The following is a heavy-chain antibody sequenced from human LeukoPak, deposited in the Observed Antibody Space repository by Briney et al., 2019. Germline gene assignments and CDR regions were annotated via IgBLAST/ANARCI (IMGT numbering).Heavy chain of an antibody. J-gene: IGHJ4*02. CDR2: INPNNGGT. V-gene: IGHV1-2*06. CDR3: ARVHYYGSSGYYPFDY. CDR1: GYTFTGYY. D-gene: IGHD3-22*01. Sequence: ASVKVSCKASGYTFTGYYMHWVRQAPGQGLEWMGRINPNNGGTNYAQKFQGRVTMTRDTSISTAYMELSRLRSDDTAVYYCARVHYYGSSGYYPFDYWGQGTLVTVSS.